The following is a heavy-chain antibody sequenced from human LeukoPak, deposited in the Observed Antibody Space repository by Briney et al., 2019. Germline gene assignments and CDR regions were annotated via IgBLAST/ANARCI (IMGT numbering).Heavy chain of an antibody. V-gene: IGHV1-24*01. D-gene: IGHD6-19*01. J-gene: IGHJ6*02. CDR1: GYTLTELS. CDR2: FDPEDGET. CDR3: ATDHMAAVAGTSNYYYYGMGV. Sequence: ASVKVSCKVSGYTLTELSMHWVRQAPGKGLEWMGGFDPEDGETIYARKFQGRVTMTEDTSTDTAYMELSSLRSEDTAVYYCATDHMAAVAGTSNYYYYGMGVWGQGTTVTVSS.